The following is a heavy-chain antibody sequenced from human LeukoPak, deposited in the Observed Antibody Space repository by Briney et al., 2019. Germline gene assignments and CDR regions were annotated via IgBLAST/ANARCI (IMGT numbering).Heavy chain of an antibody. Sequence: SETLSLTCTVSGGSISSGGYYWSWIRQPPGKGLEWIGYIYHSGSTYYNPSLKSRVTISVDRSKNQFSLKLSSVTAADTAVYYCASSTWMVAAKEEAFDIWGQGTMVTVSS. V-gene: IGHV4-30-2*01. CDR2: IYHSGST. CDR1: GGSISSGGYY. CDR3: ASSTWMVAAKEEAFDI. D-gene: IGHD2-15*01. J-gene: IGHJ3*02.